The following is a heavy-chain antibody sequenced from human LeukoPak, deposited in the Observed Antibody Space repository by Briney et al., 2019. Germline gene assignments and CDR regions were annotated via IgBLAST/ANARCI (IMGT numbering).Heavy chain of an antibody. Sequence: PSETLSLTCTVSGGSISSSSYCWGWIRQPPGKGLEWIGEINHSGSTNYNPSLKSRVTISVDTSKNQFSLKLSSVTAADTAVYYCARRTPRYYYYMDVWGKGTTVTISS. CDR1: GGSISSSSYC. D-gene: IGHD1-14*01. J-gene: IGHJ6*03. CDR3: ARRTPRYYYYMDV. V-gene: IGHV4-39*07. CDR2: INHSGST.